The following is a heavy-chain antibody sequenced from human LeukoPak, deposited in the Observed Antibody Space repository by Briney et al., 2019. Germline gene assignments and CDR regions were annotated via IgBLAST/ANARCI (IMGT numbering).Heavy chain of an antibody. Sequence: GGSLRLSCAASGFTFDDYAMHWVRQAPGKGLEWVSLISGGGGSTYYADSVKGRFTISTDNSKNILYLQMNSLRVEDTAVYYCAGRRKEAAAYDHWGQGTLVTVSS. CDR2: ISGGGGST. V-gene: IGHV3-43*02. CDR1: GFTFDDYA. CDR3: AGRRKEAAAYDH. J-gene: IGHJ4*02. D-gene: IGHD2-2*01.